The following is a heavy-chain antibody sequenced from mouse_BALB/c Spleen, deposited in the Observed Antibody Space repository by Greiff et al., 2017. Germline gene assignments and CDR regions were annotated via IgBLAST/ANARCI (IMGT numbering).Heavy chain of an antibody. CDR3: ARDPHFDY. CDR2: ISSGGST. J-gene: IGHJ2*01. Sequence: DVKLVESGGGLVKPGGSLTLSCAVSGFTFSSYAMSWVRQTPEKRLVWVASISSGGSTYYPDSVKGRFTISRDNARNILYLQMCSLRSEDTAMYYCARDPHFDYWGQGTTLTVSS. CDR1: GFTFSSYA. V-gene: IGHV5-6-5*01.